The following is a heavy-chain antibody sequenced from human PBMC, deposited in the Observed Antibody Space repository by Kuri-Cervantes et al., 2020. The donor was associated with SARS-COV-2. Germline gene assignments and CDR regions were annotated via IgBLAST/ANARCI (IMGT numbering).Heavy chain of an antibody. Sequence: ASVKVSCKASGYSFTSSDIIWVRRATGQGLEWMGWMNSYSGKTGYAEKFQGRVTMTRNTSITTSYMELSSLTSEDTAIYYCARGRLIADYGDYGDYWGQGTLVTVSS. CDR3: ARGRLIADYGDYGDY. CDR1: GYSFTSSD. V-gene: IGHV1-8*01. D-gene: IGHD4-17*01. J-gene: IGHJ4*02. CDR2: MNSYSGKT.